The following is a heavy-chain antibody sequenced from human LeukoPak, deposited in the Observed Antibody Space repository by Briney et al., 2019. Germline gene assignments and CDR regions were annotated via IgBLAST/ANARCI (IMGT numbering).Heavy chain of an antibody. CDR2: INHSGST. D-gene: IGHD3-10*01. Sequence: PSETLSLTCTVSGGSISTYYWSWIRQPPGKGLEWIGEINHSGSTNYNPSLKSRVTISVDTSKNQFSLKLSSVTAADTAVYYCARGLGYYGSGSYYLHWGQGTLVTVSS. CDR1: GGSISTYY. J-gene: IGHJ4*02. CDR3: ARGLGYYGSGSYYLH. V-gene: IGHV4-34*01.